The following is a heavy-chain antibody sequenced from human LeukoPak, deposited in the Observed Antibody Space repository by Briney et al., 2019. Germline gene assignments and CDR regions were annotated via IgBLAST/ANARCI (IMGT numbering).Heavy chain of an antibody. CDR1: GGTFSSYA. D-gene: IGHD4-17*01. CDR2: IIPIFGTA. CDR3: VKTSYGDYSFDY. V-gene: IGHV1-69*13. Sequence: SVKVSCKASGGTFSSYAISWVRQAPGQGLEWMGGIIPIFGTANYAQKFQGRVTITADESTSTAYMELSSLRSEDTAVYYCVKTSYGDYSFDYWGQGTLVTVSS. J-gene: IGHJ4*02.